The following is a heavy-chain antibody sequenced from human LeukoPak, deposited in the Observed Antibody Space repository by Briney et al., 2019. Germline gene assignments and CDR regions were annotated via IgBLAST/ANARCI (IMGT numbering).Heavy chain of an antibody. J-gene: IGHJ4*02. Sequence: GGSLRLSCAASGFTFSSYWMHWVRQAPGKGLVWVSRINSGGSSTSYADSVKGRFTNSRDNAKNTLYLQMNSLRAEDTAVYYCARVPRAAVAENFDYWGQGTLVTVSS. V-gene: IGHV3-74*01. CDR1: GFTFSSYW. CDR3: ARVPRAAVAENFDY. CDR2: INSGGSST. D-gene: IGHD6-19*01.